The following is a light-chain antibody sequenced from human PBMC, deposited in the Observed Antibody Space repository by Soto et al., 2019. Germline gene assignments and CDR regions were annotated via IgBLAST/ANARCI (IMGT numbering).Light chain of an antibody. V-gene: IGLV1-44*01. J-gene: IGLJ1*01. CDR1: SSNIGSNT. Sequence: QSVLAQPPSASGTPGHSVTISCSGSSSNIGSNTVNWYQQLPGTAPKLLIYSNNQRPSGVPDRFSGPKSGTSASLAISGLQSEDEADYYCAAWDDSLNGRGVFGTGTKVTVL. CDR2: SNN. CDR3: AAWDDSLNGRGV.